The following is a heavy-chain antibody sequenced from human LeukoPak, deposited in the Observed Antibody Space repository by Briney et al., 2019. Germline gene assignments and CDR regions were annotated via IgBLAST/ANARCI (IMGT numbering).Heavy chain of an antibody. CDR3: AKDILTGYYNYAFDI. CDR1: GFTFDDYA. CDR2: ISWNSGSI. V-gene: IGHV3-9*01. D-gene: IGHD3-9*01. J-gene: IGHJ3*02. Sequence: PGRSLRLSCAASGFTFDDYAMHWARQAPGKGLEWVSGISWNSGSIGYADSVKGRFTISRDNAKNSLYLQMNSLRAEDTALYYCAKDILTGYYNYAFDIWGQGTMVTVSS.